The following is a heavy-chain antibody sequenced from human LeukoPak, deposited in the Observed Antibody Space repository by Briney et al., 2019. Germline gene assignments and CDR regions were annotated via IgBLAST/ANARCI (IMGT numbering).Heavy chain of an antibody. CDR2: IINDGSST. Sequence: PGRSLRLSCAASAFTFSSYWMHWVRQAPGKGLVWVSHIINDGSSTTYPDSVKGRFTISRDNAKNTLYLQMNSLRAEDTAVYYCARARRSGYNFPQLSFDSWGQGTLVTVSS. CDR1: AFTFSSYW. V-gene: IGHV3-74*03. J-gene: IGHJ4*02. D-gene: IGHD5-24*01. CDR3: ARARRSGYNFPQLSFDS.